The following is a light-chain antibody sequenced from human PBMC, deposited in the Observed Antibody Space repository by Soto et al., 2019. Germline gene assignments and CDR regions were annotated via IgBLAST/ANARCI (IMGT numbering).Light chain of an antibody. Sequence: DIPMTQSPPSLSASVGDRVIITCRASQSISFSLNWYQQKPGKAPKLLIFAASTLKGGVPLRFSGSGSGTDFTLTISSLQPEDFATYFCQQSYSTPYTFGQGTKLEIK. J-gene: IGKJ2*01. CDR1: QSISFS. V-gene: IGKV1-39*01. CDR2: AAS. CDR3: QQSYSTPYT.